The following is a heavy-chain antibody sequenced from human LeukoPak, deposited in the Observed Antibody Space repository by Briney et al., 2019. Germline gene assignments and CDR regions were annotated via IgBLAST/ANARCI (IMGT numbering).Heavy chain of an antibody. V-gene: IGHV3-48*04. CDR2: ITSSNSSM. D-gene: IGHD1-26*01. Sequence: GGSLRLSCAASGFIFSSYSMNWVRQAPGKGLEWISYITSSNSSMYYADSVKGRFTISRDNAKNSLYLQMNSLRAEDTAVYYCARVSGSYGDSAYWGQGTLVTVSS. CDR3: ARVSGSYGDSAY. J-gene: IGHJ4*02. CDR1: GFIFSSYS.